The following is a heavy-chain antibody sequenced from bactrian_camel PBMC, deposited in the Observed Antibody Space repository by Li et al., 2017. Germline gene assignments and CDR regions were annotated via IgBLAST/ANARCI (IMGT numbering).Heavy chain of an antibody. J-gene: IGHJ6*01. CDR3: AADFRGALWGLGPFGY. V-gene: IGHV3S40*01. CDR2: INSDGATT. D-gene: IGHD3*01. CDR1: GFTFSVND. Sequence: VQLVESGGGLVQPGGSLRLSCAASGFTFSVNDMNWVRQAPGKGLEWVSSINSDGATTYYADSVKGRFTISRDNAKNTVFLQMNSLKAEDTAVYYCAADFRGALWGLGPFGYWGQGTQVTVS.